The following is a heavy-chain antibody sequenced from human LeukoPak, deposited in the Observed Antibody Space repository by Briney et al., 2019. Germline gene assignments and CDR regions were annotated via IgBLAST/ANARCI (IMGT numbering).Heavy chain of an antibody. CDR1: GGSVSSTTGH. D-gene: IGHD3-10*01. Sequence: PSETLSDTRTDPGGSVSSTTGHWGSIRQPPGKGLEGLASIDYSGSTYYNPSLKSRVTISVDTSENQFSLTLSSVTAADTAVYYCSRYVVDGSAKYYFDYWGQGTLVTVSS. CDR3: SRYVVDGSAKYYFDY. V-gene: IGHV4-39*01. CDR2: IDYSGST. J-gene: IGHJ4*02.